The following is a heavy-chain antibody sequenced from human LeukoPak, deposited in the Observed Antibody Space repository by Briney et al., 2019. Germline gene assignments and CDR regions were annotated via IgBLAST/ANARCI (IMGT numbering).Heavy chain of an antibody. Sequence: SETLSLTCTVSGGSISSYYWSWIRQPAGKGLEWIGRIYTSGSTNYNPSLKSRVTISVDTSKNQFSLKLSSVTAADTAVYYCAREYYYDSSGYYFPSFFDYWGQGTLVTVSS. CDR1: GGSISSYY. V-gene: IGHV4-4*07. D-gene: IGHD3-22*01. CDR2: IYTSGST. CDR3: AREYYYDSSGYYFPSFFDY. J-gene: IGHJ4*02.